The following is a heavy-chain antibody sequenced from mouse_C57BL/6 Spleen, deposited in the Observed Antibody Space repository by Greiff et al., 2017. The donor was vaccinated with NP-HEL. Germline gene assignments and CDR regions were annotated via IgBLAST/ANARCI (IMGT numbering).Heavy chain of an antibody. D-gene: IGHD2-1*01. CDR2: ILPGSGST. J-gene: IGHJ4*01. CDR3: ARRGYGNYGGYYYAMDY. CDR1: GYTFTGYW. V-gene: IGHV1-9*01. Sequence: QVQLQQSGAELMKPGASVKLSCKATGYTFTGYWIEWVKQRPGHGLEWIGEILPGSGSTNYNAKFKGKATFTADTSSNTAYMQLSSLTTEDSAIYYCARRGYGNYGGYYYAMDYWGQGTSVTVSS.